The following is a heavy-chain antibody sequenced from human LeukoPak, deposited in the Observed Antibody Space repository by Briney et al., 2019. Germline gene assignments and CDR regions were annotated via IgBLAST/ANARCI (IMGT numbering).Heavy chain of an antibody. CDR3: ARVRRIIAAVGTGTRRENWFDP. CDR1: GFTFSSYE. CDR2: ISSSGSTI. V-gene: IGHV3-48*03. D-gene: IGHD6-13*01. Sequence: GSLRLSCAASGFTFSSYEMNWVRQAPGKGLEWVSYISSSGSTICYADSVKGRFTISRDNAKNSLYLQMNSLRAEDTAVYYCARVRRIIAAVGTGTRRENWFDPWGQGTLVTVSS. J-gene: IGHJ5*02.